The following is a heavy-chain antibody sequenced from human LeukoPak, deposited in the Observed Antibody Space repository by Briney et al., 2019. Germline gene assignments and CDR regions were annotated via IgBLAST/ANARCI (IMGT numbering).Heavy chain of an antibody. D-gene: IGHD3-22*01. CDR3: ARGYGYDSTGYRAFDI. CDR2: IDYSGST. V-gene: IGHV4-59*01. CDR1: SGSISTYY. J-gene: IGHJ3*02. Sequence: PSETLSLTCTVSSGSISTYYWNWIRHPPGKGLECIGYIDYSGSTNYNPSLKSRVAISVDTSKNHFSLKLSPVTAADTAVYYCARGYGYDSTGYRAFDIWGQGTMVTVSS.